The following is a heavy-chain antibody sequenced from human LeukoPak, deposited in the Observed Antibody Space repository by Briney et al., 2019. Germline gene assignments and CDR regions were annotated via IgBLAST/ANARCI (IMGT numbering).Heavy chain of an antibody. CDR3: ARGGSRMTTFYIIDY. Sequence: SVKVSCKASGGTFSSYAISWVRQAPGQGLEWMGGIIPIFGTANYAQKFQGRVTISADESTSTAYMELSSLRFEDTAVYYCARGGSRMTTFYIIDYWGQGTLVTVSS. CDR1: GGTFSSYA. D-gene: IGHD4-11*01. V-gene: IGHV1-69*13. J-gene: IGHJ4*02. CDR2: IIPIFGTA.